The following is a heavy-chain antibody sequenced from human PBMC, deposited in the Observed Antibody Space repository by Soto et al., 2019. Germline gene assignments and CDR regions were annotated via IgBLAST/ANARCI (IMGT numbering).Heavy chain of an antibody. CDR2: ISGSGGST. J-gene: IGHJ4*02. Sequence: PGGSLRLSCAASGFTFSSYAMSWVRQAPGKGLEWVSAISGSGGSTYYADSVKGRFTISRDNSKNTLYLQMNSLRAEDTAVYYCAKDRVQNWNELYYFDYWGQGTLVTVSS. D-gene: IGHD1-1*01. V-gene: IGHV3-23*01. CDR1: GFTFSSYA. CDR3: AKDRVQNWNELYYFDY.